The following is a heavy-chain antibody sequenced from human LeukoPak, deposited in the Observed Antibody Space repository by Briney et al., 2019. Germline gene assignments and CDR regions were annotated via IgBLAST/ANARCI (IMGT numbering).Heavy chain of an antibody. Sequence: GASVKVSCKASGGTFSSYAISWVRQAPGQGLEWMGGIIPIFGTANYAQKCQGRVTITADESTSTAYMELSSLKSEDTAVTYCARDPGRTGYFDYWRQGTLVTVSS. V-gene: IGHV1-69*13. CDR2: IIPIFGTA. D-gene: IGHD1-1*01. CDR3: ARDPGRTGYFDY. J-gene: IGHJ4*02. CDR1: GGTFSSYA.